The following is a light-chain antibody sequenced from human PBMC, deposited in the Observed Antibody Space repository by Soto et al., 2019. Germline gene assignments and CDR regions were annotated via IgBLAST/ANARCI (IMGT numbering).Light chain of an antibody. CDR3: QQSDDLPYT. Sequence: IQMTQSPSLLSASVGDRVTITCQASQDIRKYLNWYQQIPDKAPKLLIYDASNLETGVPPRFSGSGSGTYFSFTISSLQPEDLATYYCQQSDDLPYTFGQGTKLEIK. CDR2: DAS. J-gene: IGKJ2*01. CDR1: QDIRKY. V-gene: IGKV1-33*01.